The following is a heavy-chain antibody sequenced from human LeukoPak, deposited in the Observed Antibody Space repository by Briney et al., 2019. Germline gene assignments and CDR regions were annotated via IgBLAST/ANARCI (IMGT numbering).Heavy chain of an antibody. J-gene: IGHJ4*02. D-gene: IGHD3-10*01. CDR2: INHSGST. V-gene: IGHV4-34*01. CDR3: ATDYYGSGSDDY. Sequence: SETLSLTCAVYGGSFSGYYWSWIRQPPGKGLEWIGEINHSGSTDYNPSLKSRVTISVDTSKNQFSLKLSSVTAADTAVYYCATDYYGSGSDDYWGQGTLVTASS. CDR1: GGSFSGYY.